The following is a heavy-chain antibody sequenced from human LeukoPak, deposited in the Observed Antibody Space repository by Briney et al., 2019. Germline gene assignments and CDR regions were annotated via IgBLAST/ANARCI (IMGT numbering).Heavy chain of an antibody. J-gene: IGHJ5*02. D-gene: IGHD7-27*01. Sequence: GGSLRLSCAASGFTFSSYWMHWVRQAPGKGLVWVSRINSDGSSTSYADSVKGRFTISRDNAKNTLYLQMNSLRAEDTAVYYCARGTGDCMLDPWGQGTLVTVSS. CDR3: ARGTGDCMLDP. CDR1: GFTFSSYW. V-gene: IGHV3-74*01. CDR2: INSDGSST.